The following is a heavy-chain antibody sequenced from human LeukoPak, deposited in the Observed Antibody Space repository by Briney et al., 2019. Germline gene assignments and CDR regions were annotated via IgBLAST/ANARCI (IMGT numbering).Heavy chain of an antibody. Sequence: PGRSLRLSCAASGFTFSSYGMHWVRQAPGKGLEWVAVISYDGSNKYYADSVKGRFTISRDNSKNTLYLQMNSLRAEDTAVYYCAKGPMAMAGTPSNWFDPRGQGTLVTVSS. CDR1: GFTFSSYG. J-gene: IGHJ5*02. D-gene: IGHD6-19*01. CDR2: ISYDGSNK. V-gene: IGHV3-30*18. CDR3: AKGPMAMAGTPSNWFDP.